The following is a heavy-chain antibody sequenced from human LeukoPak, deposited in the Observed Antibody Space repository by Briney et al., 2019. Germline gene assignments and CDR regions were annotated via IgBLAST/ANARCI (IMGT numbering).Heavy chain of an antibody. Sequence: ASVKVSCKASGFRFSSFGVSWVRQAPGQGLEWMGWISTYFGVTHYAEKFEDRVTMTIDTSTTTAYMELRSLRYDGTAVYYCARDSDYSGNGNGDWFDPWGQGTVVTVSS. CDR2: ISTYFGVT. D-gene: IGHD4-11*01. CDR3: ARDSDYSGNGNGDWFDP. J-gene: IGHJ5*02. CDR1: GFRFSSFG. V-gene: IGHV1-18*04.